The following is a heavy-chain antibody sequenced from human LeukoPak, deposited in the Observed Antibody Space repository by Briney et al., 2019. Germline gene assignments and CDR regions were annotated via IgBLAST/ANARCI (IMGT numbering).Heavy chain of an antibody. CDR3: ARDGELLPTFDY. V-gene: IGHV4-34*01. D-gene: IGHD1-26*01. Sequence: SETLSLTCAVYGGSFSGYYWSCIRQPPGKGLEWIGEINHSVTTTYNPSLKSRVTISVDTSKNQFSLKLSSVTAADTAVYYCARDGELLPTFDYWGQGTLVTVSS. CDR1: GGSFSGYY. CDR2: INHSVTT. J-gene: IGHJ4*02.